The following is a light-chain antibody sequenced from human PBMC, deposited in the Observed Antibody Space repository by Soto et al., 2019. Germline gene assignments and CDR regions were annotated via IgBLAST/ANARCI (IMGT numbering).Light chain of an antibody. CDR2: DVS. CDR1: SSDVCGYNY. CDR3: CSYAGSYTLGVYV. J-gene: IGLJ1*01. Sequence: QSALTQPLSASGSPGRAVTISCTGTSSDVCGYNYVSWYQQHPGKAPKLMIYDVSKRPSGVPDRFSGSKSGNTASLTISGLQAEDEADYYCCSYAGSYTLGVYVFGTGTKVTVL. V-gene: IGLV2-11*01.